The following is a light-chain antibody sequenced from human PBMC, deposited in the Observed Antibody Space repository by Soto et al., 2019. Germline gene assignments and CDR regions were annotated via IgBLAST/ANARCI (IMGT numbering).Light chain of an antibody. CDR3: HQYGNGAYT. CDR1: QSVSSNY. CDR2: GAS. V-gene: IGKV3-20*01. J-gene: IGKJ2*01. Sequence: ESVLTQSPGTLSLSPGERATLSCRASQSVSSNYLAWYQQKPGQAPRLLIYGASTRATGIPDRFSGGGSGTDFTLAITRLAPEDFAVYYCHQYGNGAYTFGQGTKVDIK.